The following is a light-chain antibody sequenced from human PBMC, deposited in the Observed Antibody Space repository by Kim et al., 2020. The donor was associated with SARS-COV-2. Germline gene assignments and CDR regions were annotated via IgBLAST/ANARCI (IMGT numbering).Light chain of an antibody. V-gene: IGKV3-11*01. CDR2: DAS. CDR1: QSVSSY. J-gene: IGKJ2*03. Sequence: SPGERATLSGRASQSVSSYLAWYQQKPGQAPRLLIYDASNRATGIPARFSGSGSGTDFTLTISSLEPEDFAVYYCQQRSNWPPRVSFGQGTKLEI. CDR3: QQRSNWPPRVS.